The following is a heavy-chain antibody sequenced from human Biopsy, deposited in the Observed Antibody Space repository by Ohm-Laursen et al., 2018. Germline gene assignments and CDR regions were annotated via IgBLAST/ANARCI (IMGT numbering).Heavy chain of an antibody. CDR3: ARNVRLEMYYHSGVTTYSRYFAMDA. V-gene: IGHV3-11*01. Sequence: SLRLSCSASGFTFTDYDISWVRHVPGPGLEWLSLISPSSTTIYYADSARGRFFISTDDAKNSVSLEMGSLRADDPALYYCARNVRLEMYYHSGVTTYSRYFAMDAWGRGTTVTVSS. CDR2: ISPSSTTI. D-gene: IGHD3-3*01. CDR1: GFTFTDYD. J-gene: IGHJ6*02.